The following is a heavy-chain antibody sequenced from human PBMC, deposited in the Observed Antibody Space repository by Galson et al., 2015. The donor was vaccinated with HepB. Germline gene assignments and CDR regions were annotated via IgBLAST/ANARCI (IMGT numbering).Heavy chain of an antibody. D-gene: IGHD6-13*01. Sequence: PALVKPTQPLTLTCTFSGFSLNTRGAGVGWIRQPPGKALEWLALIYWNDDKRYSPSLKTRLTITKDTSKNQVVLTMTNMDPVDTATYYCARHGIAASLDFWGQGTLVTVSS. V-gene: IGHV2-5*01. CDR3: ARHGIAASLDF. CDR2: IYWNDDK. CDR1: GFSLNTRGAG. J-gene: IGHJ4*02.